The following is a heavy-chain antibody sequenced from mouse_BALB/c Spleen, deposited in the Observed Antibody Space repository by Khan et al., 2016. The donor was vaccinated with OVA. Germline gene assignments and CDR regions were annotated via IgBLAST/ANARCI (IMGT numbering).Heavy chain of an antibody. CDR3: ARGGYSAFAY. CDR2: IFPGSDTP. CDR1: GYTFTDYI. V-gene: IGHV1-77*01. D-gene: IGHD2-14*01. Sequence: QVQLKQSGPELVKPGASLKVSCKASGYTFTDYIIGWVKQSTRQGLEWIGDIFPGSDTPYYTEKFKDRATLTADKSANTAYMQLSSLTSDDAAVYVCARGGYSAFAYWGQGTLVTVAA. J-gene: IGHJ3*01.